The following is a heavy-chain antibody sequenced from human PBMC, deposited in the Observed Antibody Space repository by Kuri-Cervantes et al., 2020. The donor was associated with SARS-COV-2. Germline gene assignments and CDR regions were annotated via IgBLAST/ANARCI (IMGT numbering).Heavy chain of an antibody. D-gene: IGHD3-3*01. CDR2: IYHSGST. J-gene: IGHJ5*02. CDR3: ARAKMGFLEWDNWFDP. Sequence: SDTLSPTCAVFGGSISSSNWWGWVRQPPGKGLGWIGEIYHSGSTNYNPSLKSRVTISVDTSKNQFSLKLSSVTAADTAVYYCARAKMGFLEWDNWFDPWGQGALVTVSS. CDR1: GGSISSSNW. V-gene: IGHV4-4*02.